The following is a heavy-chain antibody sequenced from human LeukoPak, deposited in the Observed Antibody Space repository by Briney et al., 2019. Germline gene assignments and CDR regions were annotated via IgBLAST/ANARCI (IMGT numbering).Heavy chain of an antibody. Sequence: PSETLSLTCTVSGGSISNYYWSWIRQPPGKGLEWIGYIYYGETTNQNSPLKSRVTISVDTSKNQFSLKLSSVTAADTAVYYCARPTTSSLYAFDIWGQGTMVTVSS. CDR3: ARPTTSSLYAFDI. CDR2: IYYGETT. V-gene: IGHV4-59*01. CDR1: GGSISNYY. D-gene: IGHD1-26*01. J-gene: IGHJ3*02.